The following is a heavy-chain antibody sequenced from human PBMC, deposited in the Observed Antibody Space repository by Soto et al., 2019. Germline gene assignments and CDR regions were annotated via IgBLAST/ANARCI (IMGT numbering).Heavy chain of an antibody. D-gene: IGHD3-3*01. CDR3: VHNDFWSAYYTGSFDY. CDR1: GFSLSTSGVG. CDR2: IYWNDDK. J-gene: IGHJ4*02. Sequence: ASGPTLVNPTQTLTLTCTFSGFSLSTSGVGVGWIRQPPGKALEWLALIYWNDDKRYSPSLKSRLTITKDTSKNQVVLIMTNMDPVDTATYYCVHNDFWSAYYTGSFDYWGQGTLVTVSS. V-gene: IGHV2-5*01.